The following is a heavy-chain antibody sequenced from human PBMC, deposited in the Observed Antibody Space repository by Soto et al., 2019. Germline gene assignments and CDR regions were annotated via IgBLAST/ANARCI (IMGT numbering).Heavy chain of an antibody. CDR3: ARDRFSEYYDSSGYWNLDY. V-gene: IGHV1-18*01. CDR1: GYTFTSYG. J-gene: IGHJ4*01. D-gene: IGHD3-22*01. CDR2: ISTYNGNT. Sequence: ASVKVSCKTSGYTFTSYGISLVRQAPGQGLEWMGWISTYNGNTDYAQKLQGRVTMTADTSTSTAYMELRSLRSDDTAVYYCARDRFSEYYDSSGYWNLDYWG.